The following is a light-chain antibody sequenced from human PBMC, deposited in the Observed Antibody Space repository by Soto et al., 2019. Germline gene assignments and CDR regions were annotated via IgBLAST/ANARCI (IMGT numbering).Light chain of an antibody. CDR1: QSVGPN. CDR3: HQYNNWPSWT. V-gene: IGKV3-15*01. Sequence: ELVLTPSPATLSVSPGDSSTLSCRASQSVGPNLVWYQQRFGQSPRLLIYHVSTRATGVPARFSGSGSETEFTLTISSLQPEDFAIYYCHQYNNWPSWTFGQGTKV. CDR2: HVS. J-gene: IGKJ1*01.